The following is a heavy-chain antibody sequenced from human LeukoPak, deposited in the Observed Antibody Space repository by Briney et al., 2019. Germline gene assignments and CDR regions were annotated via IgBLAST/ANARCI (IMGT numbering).Heavy chain of an antibody. CDR2: ISTSGST. D-gene: IGHD6-19*01. J-gene: IGHJ4*02. Sequence: PSETLSLTCSVSGGSISSYYWSWIRQPAGKGLEWIGHISTSGSTNYNPSLKSRVTISVDTSKNQFSLKLSSVTAADTAVYYCARDGSGWYSRFYFDYWGQGTLVTVSS. CDR3: ARDGSGWYSRFYFDY. V-gene: IGHV4-4*07. CDR1: GGSISSYY.